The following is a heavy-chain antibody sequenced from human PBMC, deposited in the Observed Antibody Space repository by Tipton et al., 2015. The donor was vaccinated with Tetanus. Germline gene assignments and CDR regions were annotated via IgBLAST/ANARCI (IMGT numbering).Heavy chain of an antibody. CDR3: ARGWSECSSWSCSPFDS. V-gene: IGHV3-23*01. D-gene: IGHD2-2*01. CDR2: MSGSGGAT. J-gene: IGHJ4*02. Sequence: SLRLSCAASGFTFSTYSMTWVRQAPGKGLEWVSAMSGSGGATYYADSVRGRFTISRDSSKHTLYLQMDSLSAEDTAVYYCARGWSECSSWSCSPFDSWGQGTLVTVSS. CDR1: GFTFSTYS.